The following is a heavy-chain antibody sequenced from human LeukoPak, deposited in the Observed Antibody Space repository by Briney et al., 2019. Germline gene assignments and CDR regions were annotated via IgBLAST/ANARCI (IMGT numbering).Heavy chain of an antibody. CDR2: ISYDGSNK. D-gene: IGHD3-3*01. V-gene: IGHV3-30*04. CDR3: AREGYDFWSGYSFDY. J-gene: IGHJ4*02. CDR1: GFTFSSYA. Sequence: GGSLRLSCAASGFTFSSYAMHWARQAPGKGLEWVAVISYDGSNKYYADSVKGRFTISRDNSKNTLYLQMNSLRAEDTAVYYCAREGYDFWSGYSFDYWGQGTLVTVSS.